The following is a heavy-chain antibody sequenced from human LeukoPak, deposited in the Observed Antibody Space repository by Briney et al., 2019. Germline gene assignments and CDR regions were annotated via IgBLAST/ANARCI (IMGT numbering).Heavy chain of an antibody. D-gene: IGHD2-15*01. Sequence: GGSLRLSCAASGFTFSNYWMTWVRQAPGKGLEWVANIKQDGTEKYYVDSVKGRFTISRDNAENSLYLQMNSLRAEDTAVYYCTRDTGCPGGTCYSFYDYWGQRTLVTVSS. J-gene: IGHJ4*02. CDR2: IKQDGTEK. CDR1: GFTFSNYW. V-gene: IGHV3-7*01. CDR3: TRDTGCPGGTCYSFYDY.